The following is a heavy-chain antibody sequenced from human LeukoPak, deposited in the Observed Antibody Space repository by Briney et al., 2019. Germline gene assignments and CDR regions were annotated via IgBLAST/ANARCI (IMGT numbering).Heavy chain of an antibody. CDR2: IKQDGSEK. D-gene: IGHD1-26*01. CDR3: AKDDGGSYYPYYYYMDV. J-gene: IGHJ6*03. CDR1: GFTFSSYW. V-gene: IGHV3-7*03. Sequence: PGGSLRLSCAASGFTFSSYWMSWVRQAPGKGLEWVANIKQDGSEKYYVDSVKGRFTISRDNAKNSLYLQMNSLRAEDTAVYYCAKDDGGSYYPYYYYMDVWGKGTTVTISS.